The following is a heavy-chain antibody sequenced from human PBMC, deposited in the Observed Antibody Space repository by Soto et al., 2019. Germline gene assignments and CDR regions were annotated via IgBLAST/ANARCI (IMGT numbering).Heavy chain of an antibody. CDR3: ARPELAAAGFDAFDI. Sequence: QVQLVESGGGVVQPGRSLRLSCAASGFTFSSYAMHWVRQAPGKGLEWVAVISYDGSNKYYADSVKGRFTISRDNSKNTLYLQMNSLRAEDTAVYYCARPELAAAGFDAFDIWGPRDNGHRLF. CDR2: ISYDGSNK. CDR1: GFTFSSYA. J-gene: IGHJ3*02. V-gene: IGHV3-30-3*01. D-gene: IGHD6-13*01.